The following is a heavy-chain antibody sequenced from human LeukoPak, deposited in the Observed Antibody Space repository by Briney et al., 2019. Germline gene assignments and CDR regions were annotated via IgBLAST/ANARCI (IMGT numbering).Heavy chain of an antibody. CDR2: ISSSSTYT. CDR3: AREAAFDM. Sequence: GGSRRLSCAASGFTFSSYPMNWVRQAPGKGLEWVSSISSSSTYTFYADSVKGRFTISRDNAKNSLYLQMNSLRAEDTAVYYCAREAAFDMWGQGTMVTVSS. V-gene: IGHV3-21*06. CDR1: GFTFSSYP. J-gene: IGHJ3*02.